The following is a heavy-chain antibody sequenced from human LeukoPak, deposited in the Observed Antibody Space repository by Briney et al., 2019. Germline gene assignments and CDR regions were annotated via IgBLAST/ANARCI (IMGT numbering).Heavy chain of an antibody. J-gene: IGHJ4*02. CDR1: GFTFSSYA. D-gene: IGHD3-22*01. Sequence: PGGSLRLSCAASGFTFSSYAMSWVRQAPGKGLEWFSAISGSGGSTYYADSVKGRFTISRENSKNTLYLQMNSLRAEDTAVYYCAKDLGGEGRYDSSGYNDYWGQGTLVTVSS. V-gene: IGHV3-23*01. CDR2: ISGSGGST. CDR3: AKDLGGEGRYDSSGYNDY.